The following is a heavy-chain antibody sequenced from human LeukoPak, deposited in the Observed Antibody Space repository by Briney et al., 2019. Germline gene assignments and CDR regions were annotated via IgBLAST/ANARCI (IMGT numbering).Heavy chain of an antibody. CDR3: AKVSSDYYDSSGYYVFGWFDP. CDR1: GFTFSSYG. J-gene: IGHJ5*02. D-gene: IGHD3-22*01. V-gene: IGHV3-30*18. Sequence: GGSLRLSCAASGFTFSSYGMHWVRQAPGKGLEWVAVISYDGSNKYYADSVKGRFTISRDNSKNTLYLQMNSLRAEDTAVYYCAKVSSDYYDSSGYYVFGWFDPWGQGTLVTVSS. CDR2: ISYDGSNK.